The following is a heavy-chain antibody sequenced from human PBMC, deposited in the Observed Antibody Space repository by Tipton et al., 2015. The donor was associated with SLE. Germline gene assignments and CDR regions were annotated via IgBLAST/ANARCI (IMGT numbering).Heavy chain of an antibody. CDR1: GGSISSYY. J-gene: IGHJ4*02. D-gene: IGHD6-19*01. CDR3: ASGRAVAGGDYFDY. CDR2: IYYSGST. V-gene: IGHV4-59*01. Sequence: TLSLTCTVSGGSISSYYWSWIRQPPGKGLEWIGYIYYSGSTNYNPSLKSRVTISVDTSKNQFSLKLSSVTAADTPVYYCASGRAVAGGDYFDYWGQGTLVTVSS.